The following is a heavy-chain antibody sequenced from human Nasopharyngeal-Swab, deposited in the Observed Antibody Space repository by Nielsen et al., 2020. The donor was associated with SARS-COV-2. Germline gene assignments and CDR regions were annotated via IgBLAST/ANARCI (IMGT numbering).Heavy chain of an antibody. CDR2: INAGTGNT. D-gene: IGHD3-3*01. J-gene: IGHJ4*02. Sequence: ASVKVSCKASGYTFTAYAVHWLRQAPGQRLEWLGWINAGTGNTDFSQKFQGRVTITRDAAANTVYMELSSLKSQDTAVYSCAGGGGRLRFLEWLLSYFDYWGQGTLVTVSS. CDR3: AGGGGRLRFLEWLLSYFDY. CDR1: GYTFTAYA. V-gene: IGHV1-3*01.